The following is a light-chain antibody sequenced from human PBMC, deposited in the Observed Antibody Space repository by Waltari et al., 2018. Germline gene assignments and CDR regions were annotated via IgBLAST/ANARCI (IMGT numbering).Light chain of an antibody. J-gene: IGLJ2*01. Sequence: QSVLTQPPSVSASPGQQVTISCSVTSPNLGDTFVSWYQQLSGPAPKLLIYANYKRPAGIPDRFSGSKSGTSATLAISGLQPGDEAEYFCGTWDNSLNSGVFGGGTKVTVL. CDR2: ANY. V-gene: IGLV1-51*01. CDR1: SPNLGDTF. CDR3: GTWDNSLNSGV.